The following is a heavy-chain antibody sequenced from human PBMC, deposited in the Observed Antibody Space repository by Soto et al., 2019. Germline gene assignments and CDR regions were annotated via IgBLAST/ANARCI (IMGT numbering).Heavy chain of an antibody. J-gene: IGHJ6*02. V-gene: IGHV3-30*18. CDR1: GFTFSNYG. CDR2: ISYDGSHK. CDR3: AKRRGDYSNYSWGMDV. Sequence: QVQLVESGGGVVQPGRSLRLSCAASGFTFSNYGMHWVRQAPGKGLVWVTVISYDGSHKYYADSVKGRFTISRDNSKNTLYLQMNSLRAEDTAVYYCAKRRGDYSNYSWGMDVWGQGTTVTVSS. D-gene: IGHD4-4*01.